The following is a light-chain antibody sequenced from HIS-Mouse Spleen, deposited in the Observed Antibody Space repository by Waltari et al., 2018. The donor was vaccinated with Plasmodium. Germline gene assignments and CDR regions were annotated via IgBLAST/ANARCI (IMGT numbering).Light chain of an antibody. V-gene: IGKV3-15*01. Sequence: EIVMTQSSATLSVSPGERATLSCRASQSVSSNLAWYQQKPGQAPRLLIYGASTRATGISARFSGSGSGTEFTLTISSLQSEDFAVYYCQQYNNWSFTFGPGTKVDIK. CDR3: QQYNNWSFT. J-gene: IGKJ3*01. CDR2: GAS. CDR1: QSVSSN.